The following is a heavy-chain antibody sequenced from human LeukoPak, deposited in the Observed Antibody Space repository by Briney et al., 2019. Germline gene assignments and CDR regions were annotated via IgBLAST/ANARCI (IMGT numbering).Heavy chain of an antibody. D-gene: IGHD1-26*01. V-gene: IGHV3-20*04. CDR2: INWNGGST. CDR3: ARPKSSGSYWGPFDY. CDR1: GFTFDDYG. Sequence: PGGSLRLSCAASGFTFDDYGMSWVRQAPGKGLEWVSGINWNGGSTGYADSVKGRFTISRDNAKNSLYLQMNSLRAEDTALYYCARPKSSGSYWGPFDYWGQGTLVTASS. J-gene: IGHJ4*02.